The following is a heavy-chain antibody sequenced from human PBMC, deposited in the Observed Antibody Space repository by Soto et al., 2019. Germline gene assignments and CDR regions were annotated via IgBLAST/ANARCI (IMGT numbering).Heavy chain of an antibody. D-gene: IGHD3-22*01. CDR3: AQGSSGYYYYYGMDV. CDR1: GGSVSSGSYY. V-gene: IGHV4-61*01. CDR2: IYCSGST. Sequence: SGTLCLTCTVSGGSVSSGSYYWSWIRQPPGKGLEWIGYIYCSGSTNYNPSLKSRVTISVDTSKNQFSLKLSSVTAANTAVYYCAQGSSGYYYYYGMDVWGQGTTVTVSS. J-gene: IGHJ6*02.